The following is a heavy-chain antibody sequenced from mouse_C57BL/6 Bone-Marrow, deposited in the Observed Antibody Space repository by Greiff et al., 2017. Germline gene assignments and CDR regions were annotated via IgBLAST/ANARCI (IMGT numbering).Heavy chain of an antibody. CDR2: ISSGGSYT. J-gene: IGHJ2*01. CDR3: ARLGFPYDY. D-gene: IGHD4-1*01. CDR1: GFTFSSYG. V-gene: IGHV5-6*02. Sequence: DVKLVESGGDLVKPGGSLKLSCAASGFTFSSYGMSWVRQTPDKRLEWVATISSGGSYTYYPDSVKGRFTLSRDNAKNTLYLQMSSLKSEDTAMYYCARLGFPYDYWGQGTTLTVSS.